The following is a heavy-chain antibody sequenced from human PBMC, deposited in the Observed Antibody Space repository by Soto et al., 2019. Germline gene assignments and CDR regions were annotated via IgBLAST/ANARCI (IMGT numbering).Heavy chain of an antibody. D-gene: IGHD2-21*02. J-gene: IGHJ6*02. CDR3: ASGYCGGDCYSYYYYGMDV. Sequence: SVKVSCKASGGTFSSYAISWVRQAPGQGLEWMGGIIPIFGTANYAQKFQGRVTVTADESTSTAYMELSSLRSEDTAVYYCASGYCGGDCYSYYYYGMDVWGQGTTVTVSS. CDR1: GGTFSSYA. V-gene: IGHV1-69*13. CDR2: IIPIFGTA.